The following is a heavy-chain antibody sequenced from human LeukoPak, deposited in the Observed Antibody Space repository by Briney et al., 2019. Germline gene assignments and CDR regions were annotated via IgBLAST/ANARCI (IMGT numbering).Heavy chain of an antibody. CDR2: MYYSGST. CDR1: GGSISSSSYY. V-gene: IGHV4-39*01. Sequence: KTSETLSLTCTVSGGSISSSSYYWGWIRQPPGKGLECIGSMYYSGSTYYNPPLKSRVTISVDTSKNQFSLNLRSVTAADTAVYYCVRLNGGCYEAIFDYWGQGTLVTVSS. CDR3: VRLNGGCYEAIFDY. D-gene: IGHD2-2*01. J-gene: IGHJ4*02.